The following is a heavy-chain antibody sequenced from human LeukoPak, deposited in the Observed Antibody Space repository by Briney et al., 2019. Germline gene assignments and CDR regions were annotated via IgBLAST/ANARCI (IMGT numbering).Heavy chain of an antibody. CDR2: ISGSGGST. CDR3: ARLFVYGSGAEAFDY. D-gene: IGHD3-10*01. V-gene: IGHV3-23*01. CDR1: GFTFSSYA. J-gene: IGHJ4*02. Sequence: GGSLRLSCAASGFTFSSYAMSWVRQAPGKGLEWVSAISGSGGSTYYADSVKGRFTISRDNSKNTLYLQMNSLRAEDTAVYYCARLFVYGSGAEAFDYWGQGALVTVSS.